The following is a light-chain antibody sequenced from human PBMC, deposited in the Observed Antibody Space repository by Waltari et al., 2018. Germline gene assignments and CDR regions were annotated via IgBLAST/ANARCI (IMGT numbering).Light chain of an antibody. CDR2: GAS. V-gene: IGKV3-15*01. CDR1: QRISSN. Sequence: EIVMTQSPATLSVSPGERATLPRRASQRISSNLVWYQHKPGQAPRVLIYGASTRATGIPARFSGSGSGTEFTLTITSLQSEDFAVYYCLQYKNWPPLYTFGQGTKLEI. J-gene: IGKJ2*01. CDR3: LQYKNWPPLYT.